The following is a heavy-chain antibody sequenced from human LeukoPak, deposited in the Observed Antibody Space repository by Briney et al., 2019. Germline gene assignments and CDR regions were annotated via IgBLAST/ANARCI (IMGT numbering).Heavy chain of an antibody. D-gene: IGHD6-19*01. CDR2: MNPNSGNT. Sequence: GASVKVSCKASGYTFTSYDINWVRQATGQGLEWMGWMNPNSGNTGYAQKFQGRVTITRNTSISTAYMELSSLRSEDTAVYYCARSWAVADFDYWGQGTLVTVSS. J-gene: IGHJ4*02. V-gene: IGHV1-8*03. CDR3: ARSWAVADFDY. CDR1: GYTFTSYD.